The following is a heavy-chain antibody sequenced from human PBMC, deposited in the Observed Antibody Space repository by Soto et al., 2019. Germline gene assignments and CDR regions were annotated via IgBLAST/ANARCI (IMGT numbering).Heavy chain of an antibody. CDR3: ARTNYYGNNWYFSM. CDR1: GASLSPYY. J-gene: IGHJ4*02. CDR2: IHYSGNT. Sequence: SETLSLTCTVSGASLSPYYWSWIRQAPGKGLEWIGYIHYSGNTKYNPSLESRVTILVDTSKNEFSLKLTSVTAADTASYFCARTNYYGNNWYFSMWGPGTLVTGSS. D-gene: IGHD6-13*01. V-gene: IGHV4-59*08.